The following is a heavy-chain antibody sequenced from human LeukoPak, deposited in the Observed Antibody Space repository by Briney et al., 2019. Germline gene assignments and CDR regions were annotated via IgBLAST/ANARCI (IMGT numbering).Heavy chain of an antibody. J-gene: IGHJ4*02. D-gene: IGHD1-26*01. V-gene: IGHV3-33*06. Sequence: GGSLRLSCAASGFTFSNYGMHWVRQAPGKGLEWVAVIWYDGSNKYYVDSVKGRFTISRDNSKNTLYLQMNSLRAEDTAVYYCAKDGGAYFFDYLVQRTQVTVSS. CDR1: GFTFSNYG. CDR2: IWYDGSNK. CDR3: AKDGGAYFFDY.